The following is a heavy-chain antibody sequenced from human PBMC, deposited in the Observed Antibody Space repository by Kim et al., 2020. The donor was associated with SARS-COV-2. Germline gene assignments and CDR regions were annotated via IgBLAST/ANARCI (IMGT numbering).Heavy chain of an antibody. CDR1: GGSISSSSYY. J-gene: IGHJ6*02. Sequence: SETLSLTCTVSGGSISSSSYYWGWIRQPPGKGLEWIGSIYYSGSTYYNPSLKSRVTISVDTSKNQFSLKLSSVTAADTAVYYCARLADFWLYGMDVWGQGTTVTVSS. V-gene: IGHV4-39*01. CDR2: IYYSGST. D-gene: IGHD3-3*01. CDR3: ARLADFWLYGMDV.